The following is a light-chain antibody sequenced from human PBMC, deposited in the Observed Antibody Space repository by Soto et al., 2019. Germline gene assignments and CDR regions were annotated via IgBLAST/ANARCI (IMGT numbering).Light chain of an antibody. CDR3: CSYASSSTYV. CDR1: SSDVGGYNY. CDR2: DVS. V-gene: IGLV2-11*01. Sequence: QSALTQPRSVSGSPGQSVTISCTGTSSDVGGYNYVSWYQQHPGKAPKLMIYDVSKRPSGVPDRFSGSKSGNTASLTISGLQAEDEDDYYCCSYASSSTYVFGTGTKLTVL. J-gene: IGLJ1*01.